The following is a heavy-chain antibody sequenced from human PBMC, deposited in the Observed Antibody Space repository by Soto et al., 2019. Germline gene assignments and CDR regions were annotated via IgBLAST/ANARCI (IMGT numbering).Heavy chain of an antibody. D-gene: IGHD3-10*01. J-gene: IGHJ4*02. Sequence: GASVKDSCMESLDTFSSYAVIWLRQVPGQGLEWVGGIILMFGTANYALKLQGRVSITADKSTSTAYMELRSLQSEETGVCNCVLIKFISAWTFDYWGQGSLVAVSS. CDR2: IILMFGTA. CDR1: LDTFSSYA. V-gene: IGHV1-69*06. CDR3: VLIKFISAWTFDY.